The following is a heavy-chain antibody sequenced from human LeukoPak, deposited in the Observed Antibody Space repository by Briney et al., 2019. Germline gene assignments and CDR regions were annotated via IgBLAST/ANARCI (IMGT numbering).Heavy chain of an antibody. CDR3: ASGISGEDYYFDY. CDR1: CGSISSSSYY. D-gene: IGHD3-16*01. J-gene: IGHJ4*02. CDR2: MHYSGST. Sequence: SETLSLTCTVSCGSISSSSYYWGWVRQPPGRGLEWIGSMHYSGSTYYNPSLKSRVTISVDRSKNQFSLKLSSVTAADTAVYYCASGISGEDYYFDYWGQGTLVTVSS. V-gene: IGHV4-39*07.